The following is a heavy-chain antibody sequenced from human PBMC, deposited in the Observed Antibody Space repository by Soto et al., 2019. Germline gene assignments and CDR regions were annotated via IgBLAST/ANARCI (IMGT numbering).Heavy chain of an antibody. J-gene: IGHJ4*02. Sequence: QVQLVESGGGVVQPGRSLRLSCAGSGFPFTSYGMHWVREGPDKGLEWVAVISYDGSDKYYADSVKGRFTISRDNSKNMLYLQMNSLRPEDTALYYCVGGQYYFDYRGQGNLVIGYS. CDR3: VGGQYYFDY. D-gene: IGHD3-10*01. V-gene: IGHV3-30*03. CDR1: GFPFTSYG. CDR2: ISYDGSDK.